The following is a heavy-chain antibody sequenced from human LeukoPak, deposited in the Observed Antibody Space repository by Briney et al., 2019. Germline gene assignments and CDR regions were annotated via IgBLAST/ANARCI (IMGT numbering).Heavy chain of an antibody. D-gene: IGHD3-3*01. CDR1: GGSISSYY. J-gene: IGHJ4*02. Sequence: PSETLSLTCTVSGGSISSYYWNWIRQPPGKGLEWIGYIYYSGSTNYNPSLKSRVTISVDTSENQFSLKLSSVTAADTAVYYCAGSITIFGVVDYWGQGTLVTVFS. CDR3: AGSITIFGVVDY. CDR2: IYYSGST. V-gene: IGHV4-59*01.